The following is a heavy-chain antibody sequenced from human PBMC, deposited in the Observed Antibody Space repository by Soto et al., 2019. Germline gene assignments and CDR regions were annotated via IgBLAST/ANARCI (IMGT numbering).Heavy chain of an antibody. Sequence: EVQLVESGGGLVQPGGSLRVSCAASGFTFRSHRIHWVRQAPGKGLEWVSRIDTDGGGTSYADSVKGRFTISTDNAENTVYLQMNGLRVEDSAVCYCATVFDVWGEATLVTVSS. J-gene: IGHJ4*02. V-gene: IGHV3-74*01. CDR2: IDTDGGGT. CDR1: GFTFRSHR. CDR3: ATVFDV.